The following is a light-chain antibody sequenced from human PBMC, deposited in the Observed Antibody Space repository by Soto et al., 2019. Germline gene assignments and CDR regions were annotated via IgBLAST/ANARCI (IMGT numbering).Light chain of an antibody. CDR1: QGISSY. V-gene: IGKV1D-8*01. J-gene: IGKJ1*01. CDR2: AAS. CDR3: QQYYSFPWT. Sequence: VIWMTQSPSLLSASTGDRVTISCRISQGISSYLAWYQQKPGKAPELLIYAASTLQSGVPSRFSGSGSWTDFTLTISCLQSEDFATYYCQQYYSFPWTFGQGTKVDIK.